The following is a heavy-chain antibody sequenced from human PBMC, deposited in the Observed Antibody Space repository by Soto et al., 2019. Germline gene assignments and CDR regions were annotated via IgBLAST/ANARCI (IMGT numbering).Heavy chain of an antibody. V-gene: IGHV3-30*18. CDR3: AKGGRQWLVTSDFNY. CDR1: GFTFSDYA. J-gene: IGHJ4*02. CDR2: VSHDGRYT. D-gene: IGHD6-19*01. Sequence: VQLVESGGGVVQPGRSLRLSCAASGFTFSDYAMHWVRQAPGKGLEWVAVVSHDGRYTHYADSVKGRFTISRDSSKNTVSLEMTSLRAEDTAVYYCAKGGRQWLVTSDFNYWGQGALVTVSS.